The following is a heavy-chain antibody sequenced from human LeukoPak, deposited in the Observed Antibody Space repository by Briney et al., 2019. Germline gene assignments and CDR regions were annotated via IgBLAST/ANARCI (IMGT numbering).Heavy chain of an antibody. J-gene: IGHJ4*02. CDR3: ARHAVGATAPRV. Sequence: SETLSLTCTVSGGSISSYYWSWIRQPPGKGLEWIGYIYYSGSTNYNPSLKSRVTISVDTSKNQFSLKLSSVTAADTAVYYCARHAVGATAPRVWGQGTLVTVSS. CDR1: GGSISSYY. V-gene: IGHV4-59*08. CDR2: IYYSGST. D-gene: IGHD1-26*01.